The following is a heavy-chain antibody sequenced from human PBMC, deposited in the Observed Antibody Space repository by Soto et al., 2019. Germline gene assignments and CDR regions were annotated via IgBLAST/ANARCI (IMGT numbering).Heavy chain of an antibody. Sequence: SGPTLVNPTQTLTLTCTFSGFSLSTSGMCVSWIRQPPGKALEWLALIDWDDDKYYSTSLKTRLTISKDTSKNQVVLTMTNMDPVHTATYYCARIRGGYSYGLYYFDYWGQGTLVTVSS. J-gene: IGHJ4*02. CDR1: GFSLSTSGMC. V-gene: IGHV2-70*01. D-gene: IGHD5-18*01. CDR2: IDWDDDK. CDR3: ARIRGGYSYGLYYFDY.